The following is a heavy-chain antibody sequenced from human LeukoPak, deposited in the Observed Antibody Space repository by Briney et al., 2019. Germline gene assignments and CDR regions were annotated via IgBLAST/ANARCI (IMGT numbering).Heavy chain of an antibody. CDR3: ARGLLGAAAGGFDY. Sequence: GASVKVSCKASGGTXSSYAISWVRQAPGQGLEWMGGIIPIFGTANYAQKFQGRVTITADESTSTAYMELSSLRSEDTAVYYCARGLLGAAAGGFDYWGQGTLVTVSS. CDR1: GGTXSSYA. V-gene: IGHV1-69*13. J-gene: IGHJ4*02. D-gene: IGHD6-13*01. CDR2: IIPIFGTA.